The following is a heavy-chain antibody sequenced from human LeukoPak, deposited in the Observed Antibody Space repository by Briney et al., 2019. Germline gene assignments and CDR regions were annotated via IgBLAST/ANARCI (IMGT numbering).Heavy chain of an antibody. CDR3: ARVQRWLVIYGGFDY. V-gene: IGHV3-30*02. D-gene: IGHD6-19*01. Sequence: PGGSLRLSCAASGFTFSSYGMHWVRQAPGKGLEWVAFIRYDGSNKYYADSVKGRFTISRDNSKNTLYPQMNSLRAEDTAVYYCARVQRWLVIYGGFDYWGQGTLVTVSS. J-gene: IGHJ4*02. CDR2: IRYDGSNK. CDR1: GFTFSSYG.